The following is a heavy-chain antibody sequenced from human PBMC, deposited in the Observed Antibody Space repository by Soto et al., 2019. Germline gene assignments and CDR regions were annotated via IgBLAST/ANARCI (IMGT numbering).Heavy chain of an antibody. D-gene: IGHD2-15*01. Sequence: QITLKESGPTLVEPTQTLTLTCTFSGFSFTTSGLSVGWVRQPPGKALEWLGLIYWDDDKRYSPSLKSRLTLSKDTSKNQVVLVMTNMDPEDTATYYCAHFSTKSGHETAWGQGTLVIVSS. V-gene: IGHV2-5*02. CDR2: IYWDDDK. CDR1: GFSFTTSGLS. CDR3: AHFSTKSGHETA. J-gene: IGHJ5*02.